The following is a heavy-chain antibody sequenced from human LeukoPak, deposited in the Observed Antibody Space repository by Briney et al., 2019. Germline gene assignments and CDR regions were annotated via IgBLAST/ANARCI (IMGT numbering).Heavy chain of an antibody. J-gene: IGHJ4*02. V-gene: IGHV1-8*01. Sequence: ASVKVSCKASGYTFTSYDINWVRQATGQGLEWMGWMNPNSGNTGYAPKFQGRVTMTRNTSISTAYMELSSLRSEDTAVYYCARSTVSEPFDYWGQGTLVTVSS. CDR3: ARSTVSEPFDY. CDR1: GYTFTSYD. D-gene: IGHD4-17*01. CDR2: MNPNSGNT.